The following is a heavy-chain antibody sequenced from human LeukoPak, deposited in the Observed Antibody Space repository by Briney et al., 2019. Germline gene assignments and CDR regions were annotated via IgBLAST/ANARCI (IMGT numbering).Heavy chain of an antibody. J-gene: IGHJ4*02. Sequence: GGSLRLSCAASGFSFSSYAMHWVRQAPGKGLEWVAVTSYDDGRNRYHADAVKGRFTISRDNAKNSLYLQMNSLRAEDTAVYYCTSSGYIYVGYWGQGTLVTVSA. CDR1: GFSFSSYA. D-gene: IGHD5-18*01. V-gene: IGHV3-30*04. CDR2: TSYDDGRNR. CDR3: TSSGYIYVGY.